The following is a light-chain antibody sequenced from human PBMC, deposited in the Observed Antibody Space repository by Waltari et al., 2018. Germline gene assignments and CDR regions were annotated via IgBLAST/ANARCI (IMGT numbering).Light chain of an antibody. V-gene: IGLV2-14*03. J-gene: IGLJ2*01. Sequence: QSALTQPASVSGSPGPSLTISGPGPRNDVGASNFVSWYQQHPGRAPPHMIYDVTERPSGISYRFSGSKSANTASLTISGLLPEDEAIYYCSSFTDTHTLLFGGGTTVTVL. CDR3: SSFTDTHTLL. CDR2: DVT. CDR1: RNDVGASNF.